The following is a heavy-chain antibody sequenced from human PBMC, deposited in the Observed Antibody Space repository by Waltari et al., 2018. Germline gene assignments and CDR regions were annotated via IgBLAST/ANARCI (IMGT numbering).Heavy chain of an antibody. J-gene: IGHJ5*02. D-gene: IGHD3-3*01. CDR1: GGSFSGYY. CDR3: ARVRRYDFWSGYYKGNWFDP. V-gene: IGHV4-34*01. CDR2: INHSGST. Sequence: QVQLQQWGAGLLKPSETLSLTCAVYGGSFSGYYWSWIRQPPGKGLEWIGEINHSGSTNYNPSLKSRVTISVDTSKNQFSLKLSSVTAADTAVYYCARVRRYDFWSGYYKGNWFDPWGQGTLVTVSS.